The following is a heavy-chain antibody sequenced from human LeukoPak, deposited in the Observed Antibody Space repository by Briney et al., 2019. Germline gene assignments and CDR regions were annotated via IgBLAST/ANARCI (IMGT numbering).Heavy chain of an antibody. CDR3: ARDTNMITFGGVIV. CDR2: INGDGSST. D-gene: IGHD3-16*02. V-gene: IGHV3-23*01. Sequence: PGGSLRLSCAASGFTFNTYAMSWVRQAPGKGLEWVSTINGDGSSTFYADSVKGRFTISRDNSKNTLYLQMNSLRAEDTAVYYCARDTNMITFGGVIVWGQGTLVTVSS. CDR1: GFTFNTYA. J-gene: IGHJ4*02.